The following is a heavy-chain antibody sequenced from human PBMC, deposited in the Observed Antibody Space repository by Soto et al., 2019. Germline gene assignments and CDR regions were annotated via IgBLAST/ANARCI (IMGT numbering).Heavy chain of an antibody. CDR3: ARDKGDGSGSYYGY. D-gene: IGHD3-10*01. V-gene: IGHV1-18*01. Sequence: QVQLVQSGAEVKKPGASVKVACKASGYTFTSYGINWVRQAPGQGLEWMGWISAYNGNTNYAQKLQGRVTMTTDTSTSTADMELRSLRSDDTAVFYCARDKGDGSGSYYGYWGQGTLVTVSS. CDR1: GYTFTSYG. J-gene: IGHJ4*02. CDR2: ISAYNGNT.